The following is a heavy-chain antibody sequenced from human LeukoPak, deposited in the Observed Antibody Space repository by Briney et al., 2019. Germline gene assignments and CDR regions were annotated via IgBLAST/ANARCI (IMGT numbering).Heavy chain of an antibody. CDR1: GYTFTSYG. CDR3: ARPRGYSGYELDY. V-gene: IGHV1-69*13. J-gene: IGHJ4*01. D-gene: IGHD5-12*01. Sequence: ASVKVSCKASGYTFTSYGISWVRQAPGQGLEWMGGIIPIFGTANYAQKFQGRVTITADESTSTAYMELSSLRSEDTAVYYCARPRGYSGYELDYWGQEPWSPSPQ. CDR2: IIPIFGTA.